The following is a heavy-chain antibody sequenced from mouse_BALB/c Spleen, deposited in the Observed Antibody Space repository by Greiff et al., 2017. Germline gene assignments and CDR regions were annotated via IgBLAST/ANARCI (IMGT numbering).Heavy chain of an antibody. V-gene: IGHV1-69*02. Sequence: VQLQQSGAELVKPGASVKLSCKASGYTFTSYWMHWVKQRPGQGLEWIGEIDPSDSYTNYNQKFKGKATLTVDKSSSTAYMQLSSLTSEDSAVYYCAKPRYGNYPLYWYFDVWGAGTTVTVSS. D-gene: IGHD2-10*02. J-gene: IGHJ1*01. CDR2: IDPSDSYT. CDR1: GYTFTSYW. CDR3: AKPRYGNYPLYWYFDV.